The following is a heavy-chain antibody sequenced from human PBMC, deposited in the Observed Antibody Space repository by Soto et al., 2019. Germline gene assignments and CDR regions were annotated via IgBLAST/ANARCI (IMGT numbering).Heavy chain of an antibody. J-gene: IGHJ6*02. D-gene: IGHD2-15*01. CDR1: GFNFNSYT. V-gene: IGHV3-21*01. CDR3: ARDCSGGSCYPGMDV. Sequence: XGSLILSCAASGFNFNSYTINWVRQAPGKRLEWLSSISSSGYIFSTDSVRGRFTISRDNAKNSVYLQINGLRAEDTAVYFCARDCSGGSCYPGMDVWGQGTTVTVSS. CDR2: ISSSGYI.